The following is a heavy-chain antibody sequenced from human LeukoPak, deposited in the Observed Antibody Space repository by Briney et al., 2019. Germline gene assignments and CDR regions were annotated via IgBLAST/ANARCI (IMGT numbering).Heavy chain of an antibody. CDR2: ISSSSSYI. D-gene: IGHD6-13*01. CDR3: ARELYGYSSSFGAFDI. V-gene: IGHV3-21*01. J-gene: IGHJ3*02. Sequence: GGSLRLSCAASGFTFSSYAMSWVRQAPGKGLEWVSSISSSSSYIYYADSVKGRFTISRDNAKNSLYLQMNSLRAEDTAVYYCARELYGYSSSFGAFDIWGQGTMVTVSS. CDR1: GFTFSSYA.